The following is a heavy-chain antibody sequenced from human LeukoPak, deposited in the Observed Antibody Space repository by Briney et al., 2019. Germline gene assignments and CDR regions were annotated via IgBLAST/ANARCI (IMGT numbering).Heavy chain of an antibody. CDR2: IIPILGIA. CDR3: AREDYYDSSGYYPRPVTFDY. Sequence: GASVKVSCKASGGTFSSYAISWVRQAPGQGLEWMGRIIPILGIANYARKFQGRVTITADKSTSTAYMELSSLRSEDTAVYYCAREDYYDSSGYYPRPVTFDYWGQGTLVTVSS. V-gene: IGHV1-69*04. D-gene: IGHD3-22*01. J-gene: IGHJ4*02. CDR1: GGTFSSYA.